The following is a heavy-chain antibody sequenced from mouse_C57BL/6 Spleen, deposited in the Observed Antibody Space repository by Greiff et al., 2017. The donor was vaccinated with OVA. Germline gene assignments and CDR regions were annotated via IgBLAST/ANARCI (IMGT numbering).Heavy chain of an antibody. V-gene: IGHV2-5*01. CDR1: GFSLTSYG. D-gene: IGHD4-1*01. CDR3: AKNENWDNYAMDY. J-gene: IGHJ4*01. Sequence: QVQLQQSGPGLVQPSQSLSITCTVSGFSLTSYGVHWVRQSPGKGLEWLGVIWRGGSTDYNAAFMSRLSITKDNSKSQVFFKMNSLQADDTAIYYCAKNENWDNYAMDYWGQGTSVTVSS. CDR2: IWRGGST.